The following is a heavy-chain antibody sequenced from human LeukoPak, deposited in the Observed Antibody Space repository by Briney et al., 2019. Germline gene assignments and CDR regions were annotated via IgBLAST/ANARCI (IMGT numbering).Heavy chain of an antibody. Sequence: SDTLSLTCTVSGSSISSSNWWGWIRQPPGKGLEWIGYIYYSGSTYHNPSLKSRVTMSVDTSKNQISLKLSSVTAVDTAVYYCARTQAYCSSTSCYPFDYWGQGTLVTVSS. V-gene: IGHV4-28*01. CDR1: GSSISSSNW. CDR3: ARTQAYCSSTSCYPFDY. CDR2: IYYSGST. D-gene: IGHD2-2*01. J-gene: IGHJ4*02.